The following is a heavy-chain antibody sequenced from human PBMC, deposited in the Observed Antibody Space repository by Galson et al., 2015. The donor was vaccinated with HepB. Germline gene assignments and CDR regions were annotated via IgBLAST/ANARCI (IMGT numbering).Heavy chain of an antibody. CDR2: ISSNGGST. CDR3: AKDPSHYYGSGSYYNEVDY. V-gene: IGHV3-64D*06. D-gene: IGHD3-10*01. J-gene: IGHJ4*02. Sequence: GLEYVSAISSNGGSTYYADSVKGRFTISRDNSKNTLYLQMSNLRAEDTAVYYCAKDPSHYYGSGSYYNEVDYWGQGTLVTVSS.